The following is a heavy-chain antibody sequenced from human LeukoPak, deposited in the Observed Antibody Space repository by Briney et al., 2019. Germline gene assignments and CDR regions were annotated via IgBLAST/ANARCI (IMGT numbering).Heavy chain of an antibody. J-gene: IGHJ5*02. V-gene: IGHV3-23*01. CDR2: ICSGGGST. D-gene: IGHD2/OR15-2a*01. CDR1: GFTVSSNA. Sequence: PGGSLRLSCAASGFTVSSNAMSWVRQAPGKGLEWVSAICSGGGSTYTADTVKGRFTISRDNSKNTLYLQKNSLRAEDTAVYYCAKGRGRYYFNCFDPWGQGTLVTVSS. CDR3: AKGRGRYYFNCFDP.